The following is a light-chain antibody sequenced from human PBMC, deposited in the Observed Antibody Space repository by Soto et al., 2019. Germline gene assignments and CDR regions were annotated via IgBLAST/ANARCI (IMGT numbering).Light chain of an antibody. V-gene: IGLV2-14*01. Sequence: QSALTQPASVSGSPGQSITISCTGTSSDVGGYNYVSWYQQHPGKAPKLMMYEVSNRPSGVSNRFSGSKSGNTASLTISGLQVEDEADYYCSSYTSSSTLVFGTGTKLTVL. CDR1: SSDVGGYNY. J-gene: IGLJ1*01. CDR2: EVS. CDR3: SSYTSSSTLV.